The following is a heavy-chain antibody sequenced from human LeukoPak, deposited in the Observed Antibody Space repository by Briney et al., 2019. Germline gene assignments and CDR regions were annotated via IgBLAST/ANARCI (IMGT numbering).Heavy chain of an antibody. CDR3: ARGSGSGSYSFHYYYMDV. V-gene: IGHV3-53*01. D-gene: IGHD3-10*01. CDR2: ISGGGNT. J-gene: IGHJ6*03. CDR1: GFTVSNNY. Sequence: GGSLRLSCAVSGFTVSNNYMSWVRQAPGKGLEWVSVISGGGNTYDADSVKGRFTISRDNSKNTLYLQMNSLRAEDTAVYYCARGSGSGSYSFHYYYMDVWGKGTTVTISS.